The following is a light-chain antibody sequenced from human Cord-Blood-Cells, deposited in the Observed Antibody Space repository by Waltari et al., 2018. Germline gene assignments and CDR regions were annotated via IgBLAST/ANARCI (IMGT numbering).Light chain of an antibody. CDR2: DVS. V-gene: IGLV2-14*01. CDR3: SSYTSSSTVV. Sequence: QSALTQPASVSGSPGQSITISCTGTSSDVGGYNYVSWYQQHPGKAPKHMIYDVSNRTSGVSILFSASKSGNPASLTISGLRAENEADYYFSSYTSSSTVVFGGGTKLTVL. J-gene: IGLJ2*01. CDR1: SSDVGGYNY.